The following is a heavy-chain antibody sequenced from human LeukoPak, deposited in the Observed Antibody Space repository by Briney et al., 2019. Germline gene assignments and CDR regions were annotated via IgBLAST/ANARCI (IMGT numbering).Heavy chain of an antibody. D-gene: IGHD1-26*01. CDR1: GFTFSNYW. Sequence: PGGSLRLSCAASGFTFSNYWMSWVRQAPGKGLEWVANIRQDGSEIYYVDSVKGRFTISRDNAKNSLFLQMNSVRAEDTAVHYCARDKIVGATYLDYWGQGTLVTVSS. V-gene: IGHV3-7*01. CDR3: ARDKIVGATYLDY. J-gene: IGHJ4*02. CDR2: IRQDGSEI.